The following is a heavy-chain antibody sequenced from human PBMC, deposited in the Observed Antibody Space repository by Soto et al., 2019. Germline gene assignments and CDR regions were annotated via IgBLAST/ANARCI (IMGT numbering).Heavy chain of an antibody. CDR3: TLNHCAGGGCYDRDY. V-gene: IGHV4-31*11. Sequence: NPSETLSLTCDVSDESVTSPGNYWNWIRQRPDTGLEWIGYISSGGSPFYNPSLKSRVVISLDTSKNVIPLTLRSVTAADTAVYYCTLNHCAGGGCYDRDYWGRGTRVTVSS. CDR1: DESVTSPGNY. J-gene: IGHJ1*01. CDR2: ISSGGSP. D-gene: IGHD2-15*01.